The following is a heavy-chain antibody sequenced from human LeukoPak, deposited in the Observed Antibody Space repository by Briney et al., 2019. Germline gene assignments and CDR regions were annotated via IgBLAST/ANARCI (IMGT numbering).Heavy chain of an antibody. CDR3: AGSASSSWYGDAFDI. J-gene: IGHJ3*02. CDR2: INWNGGST. Sequence: GGSLRLSWAASGFTFDDYGMSWVRQAPGKGLEWVSGINWNGGSTGYADSVKGRFTISRDNAKNSLYLQMNSLRAEDTALYHCAGSASSSWYGDAFDIWGQGTMVTVSS. CDR1: GFTFDDYG. V-gene: IGHV3-20*01. D-gene: IGHD6-13*01.